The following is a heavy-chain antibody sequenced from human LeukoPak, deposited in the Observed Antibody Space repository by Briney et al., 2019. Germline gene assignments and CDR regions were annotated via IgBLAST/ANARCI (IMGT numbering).Heavy chain of an antibody. Sequence: SETLSLTCTVSGGSISSYYWSWIRQPAGEGLEWIGRIYTSGSTNYNPSLKSRVTMSVDTSKNQFSLRLTSVTAADTAVYYCSRDGYSYIDSWGQGTLVTVSS. CDR2: IYTSGST. D-gene: IGHD2-15*01. V-gene: IGHV4-4*07. J-gene: IGHJ4*02. CDR3: SRDGYSYIDS. CDR1: GGSISSYY.